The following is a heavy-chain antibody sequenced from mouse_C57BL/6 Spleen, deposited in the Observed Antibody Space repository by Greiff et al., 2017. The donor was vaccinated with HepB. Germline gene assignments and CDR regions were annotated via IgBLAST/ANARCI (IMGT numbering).Heavy chain of an antibody. CDR2: IYPGDGDT. D-gene: IGHD2-4*01. V-gene: IGHV1-82*01. J-gene: IGHJ2*01. CDR1: GYAFSSSW. CDR3: ARSGVDYDYDVEWVDY. Sequence: VQLQQSGPELVKPGASVKISCKASGYAFSSSWMNWVKQRPGKGLEWIGRIYPGDGDTNYNGKFKGKATLTADTSSSTAYMQLSSLTSEDSAVYFCARSGVDYDYDVEWVDYWGQGTTLTVSS.